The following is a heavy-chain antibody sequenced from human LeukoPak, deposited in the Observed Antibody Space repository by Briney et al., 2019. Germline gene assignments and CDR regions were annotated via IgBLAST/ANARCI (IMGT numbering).Heavy chain of an antibody. J-gene: IGHJ4*02. D-gene: IGHD5-12*01. CDR3: AKGAYEYSGYDLFDY. V-gene: IGHV3-23*01. CDR2: ISGSGGST. CDR1: GFTFSSYA. Sequence: GGSLRLSCAASGFTFSSYAMSWVRQAPGKGLEWVSAISGSGGSTYYADSVKGRFTISRDSSKNTLYLQMNSLRAEDTAVYYCAKGAYEYSGYDLFDYWGQGTLVTVSS.